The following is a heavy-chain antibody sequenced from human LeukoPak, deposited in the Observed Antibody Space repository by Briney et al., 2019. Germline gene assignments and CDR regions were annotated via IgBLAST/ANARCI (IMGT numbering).Heavy chain of an antibody. Sequence: GGSLRLSCAVSGFTVTTNYMTWVRQASGKGLEWVSVIYSGGSTYYADSLKGRFTISRDNSKNTLYLQMNSRRAEDTALYYCARGGNGFDPWGQGTLVTVSS. J-gene: IGHJ5*02. CDR1: GFTVTTNY. V-gene: IGHV3-53*01. CDR3: ARGGNGFDP. CDR2: IYSGGST.